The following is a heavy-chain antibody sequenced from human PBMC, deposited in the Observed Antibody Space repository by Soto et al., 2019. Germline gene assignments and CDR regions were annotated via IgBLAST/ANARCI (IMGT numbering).Heavy chain of an antibody. Sequence: QVQLVQSGAEVKKPGASVKVSCKASGYTFTSYYMHRVRQAPGQGLEWMGIINPSGGSTSYAQKFQGRVTMTRDTSTSTVYMELSSLRSEDTAVYYCAREGGYYYDSSGYYYVGYFQHWGQGTLVTVSS. D-gene: IGHD3-22*01. CDR2: INPSGGST. V-gene: IGHV1-46*01. CDR1: GYTFTSYY. CDR3: AREGGYYYDSSGYYYVGYFQH. J-gene: IGHJ1*01.